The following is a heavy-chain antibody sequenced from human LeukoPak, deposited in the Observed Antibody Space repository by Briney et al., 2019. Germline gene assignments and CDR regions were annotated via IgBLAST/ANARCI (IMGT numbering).Heavy chain of an antibody. V-gene: IGHV3-23*01. D-gene: IGHD2-15*01. Sequence: PGGSLRLSCAASGFTFSSYAMSWVRQAPGKGLEWVSAISGSGGSTYYADSVKGRFTISRDNSKNTLYLQMNSLRAEDTAVYYCAKETGSWVAATRAFDIWGQGTMVTVSS. J-gene: IGHJ3*02. CDR1: GFTFSSYA. CDR3: AKETGSWVAATRAFDI. CDR2: ISGSGGST.